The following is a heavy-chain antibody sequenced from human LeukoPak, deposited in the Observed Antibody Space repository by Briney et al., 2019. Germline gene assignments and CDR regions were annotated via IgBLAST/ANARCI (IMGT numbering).Heavy chain of an antibody. CDR2: INQDGSGE. J-gene: IGHJ4*02. V-gene: IGHV3-7*01. CDR3: VRDGGVSGYDLLDY. Sequence: GGSLRLSCAASGFTFSNYWMTWVRQAPGEGLEWVAHINQDGSGEHYMDSVKARFTISRDNAKNSLSLQMNSLRAEDTAVYYCVRDGGVSGYDLLDYWGQGTLVTVSS. D-gene: IGHD5-12*01. CDR1: GFTFSNYW.